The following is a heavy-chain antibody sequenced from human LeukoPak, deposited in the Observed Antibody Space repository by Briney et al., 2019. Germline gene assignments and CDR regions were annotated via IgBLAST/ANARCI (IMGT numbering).Heavy chain of an antibody. V-gene: IGHV3-74*01. Sequence: GGSLRLSCAASGFTFSSYWMHWVRQVPGKGLVWVSRINTDGTSTSYADSVRGRFIISRDNAKNTLYLQMNSLRAEDTAVYYCVRPQQGGTTRSHGLDVWGQGTTVTVSS. CDR1: GFTFSSYW. CDR3: VRPQQGGTTRSHGLDV. CDR2: INTDGTST. J-gene: IGHJ6*02. D-gene: IGHD2-2*01.